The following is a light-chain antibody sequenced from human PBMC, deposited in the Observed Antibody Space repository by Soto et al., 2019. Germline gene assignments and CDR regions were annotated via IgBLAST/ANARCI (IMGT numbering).Light chain of an antibody. CDR1: NSNIGADYG. V-gene: IGLV1-40*01. Sequence: QSVLTPPPSVSGAPGQRVTISSTGTNSNIGADYGVQWYQQFPGTAPKVLIFANNSRPSGVPDRFSASKSATSASLAIAGLQPDDEANSYCQSYDSSLVGLVFGAGTKVTVL. J-gene: IGLJ3*02. CDR2: ANN. CDR3: QSYDSSLVGLV.